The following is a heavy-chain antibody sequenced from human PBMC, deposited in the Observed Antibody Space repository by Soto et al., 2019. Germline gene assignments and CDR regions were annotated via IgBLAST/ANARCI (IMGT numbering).Heavy chain of an antibody. CDR1: GGSISSGGYY. CDR3: AREAARGVGGGMDV. V-gene: IGHV4-31*03. J-gene: IGHJ6*02. Sequence: PSETLSLTCTVSGGSISSGGYYWSWIRQHPGKGLEWIGYIYYSGSTYYNPSLKSRVTISVDTSKNQFSLKLSSVTAADTAVYYCAREAARGVGGGMDVWGQGTTVTVSS. D-gene: IGHD6-6*01. CDR2: IYYSGST.